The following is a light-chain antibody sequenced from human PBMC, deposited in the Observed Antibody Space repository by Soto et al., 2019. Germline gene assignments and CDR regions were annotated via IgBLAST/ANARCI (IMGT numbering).Light chain of an antibody. CDR3: QQADSFPLT. CDR1: ETVATN. Sequence: EVVMTQSPATLSVSPGERATLSCRASETVATNLAWYQQKPGQAPRLLISGASTRAAGISDRFRGSGSGTEFTLTISSLRSEDSATYYCQQADSFPLTFGGGTKVEI. J-gene: IGKJ4*01. CDR2: GAS. V-gene: IGKV3-15*01.